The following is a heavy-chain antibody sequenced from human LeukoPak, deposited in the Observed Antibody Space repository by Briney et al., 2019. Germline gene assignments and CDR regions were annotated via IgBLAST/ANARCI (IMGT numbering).Heavy chain of an antibody. J-gene: IGHJ6*02. CDR3: AKDTYGDYYYYGMDV. V-gene: IGHV3-23*01. CDR1: GFTFSSYA. D-gene: IGHD4-17*01. Sequence: GGSLRLSCAASGFTFSSYAVSWVRQAPGKGLEWVSAISGSGGSTYYADSVKGRFTISRDNSKNTLYLQMNSLRAEDTAVYYCAKDTYGDYYYYGMDVWGQGTTVTVSS. CDR2: ISGSGGST.